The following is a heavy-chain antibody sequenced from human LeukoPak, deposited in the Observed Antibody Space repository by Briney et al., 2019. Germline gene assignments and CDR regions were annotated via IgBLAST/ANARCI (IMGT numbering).Heavy chain of an antibody. D-gene: IGHD3-10*01. CDR2: IYYSGST. CDR3: ARGHPDGSGSYGAFFR. Sequence: SETLSLTCTVSGGSISSGGYYWSWIRQHPGKGLEWIGYIYYSGSTYYNPSLKGRVTISVDTSKNQFSLKLSSVTAADTAVYYCARGHPDGSGSYGAFFRWGQGTLVTVSS. CDR1: GGSISSGGYY. V-gene: IGHV4-31*03. J-gene: IGHJ4*02.